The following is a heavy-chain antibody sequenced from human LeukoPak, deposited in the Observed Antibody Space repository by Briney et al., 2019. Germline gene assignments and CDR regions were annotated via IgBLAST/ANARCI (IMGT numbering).Heavy chain of an antibody. D-gene: IGHD2-21*01. CDR1: GVTFSSYG. CDR3: AKDQTAYCGGDSYSGFDY. J-gene: IGHJ4*02. V-gene: IGHV3-30*02. Sequence: PGGSLRLSCAASGVTFSSYGMHWGRQAPGKGLEWVACIRYDGSNKYYADSVKGGFTISRDNSKNTLYLQMNTLRAEDTAVYYCAKDQTAYCGGDSYSGFDYWGQGTLVTVSS. CDR2: IRYDGSNK.